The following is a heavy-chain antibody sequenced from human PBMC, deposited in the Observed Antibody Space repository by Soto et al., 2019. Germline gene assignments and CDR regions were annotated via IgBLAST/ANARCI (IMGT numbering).Heavy chain of an antibody. D-gene: IGHD6-19*01. CDR2: IYPGDSDT. CDR1: GYSFTSYW. J-gene: IGHJ5*02. V-gene: IGHV5-51*01. CDR3: TTGSALTGTVP. Sequence: GESLKISCKCSGYSFTSYWIGWVRQMPGKGLEWMGIIYPGDSDTRYSPSFRGQVTISADKSISTAYLQWSSLKASDTAIYYCTTGSALTGTVPWGQGSLVTVSS.